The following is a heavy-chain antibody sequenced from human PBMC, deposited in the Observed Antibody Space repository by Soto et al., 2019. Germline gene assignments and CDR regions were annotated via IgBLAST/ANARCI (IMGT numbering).Heavy chain of an antibody. CDR2: IYYSGST. V-gene: IGHV4-59*08. CDR3: ARSLRYENWFDP. D-gene: IGHD4-17*01. CDR1: GGSISSYY. Sequence: ASETLSLTCTVSGGSISSYYWSWIRQPPGKGLEWIGYIYYSGSTNYNPSLKSRVTISVDTSKNQFSLKLSSVTAADTAVYYCARSLRYENWFDPWGQGTLVTVSS. J-gene: IGHJ5*02.